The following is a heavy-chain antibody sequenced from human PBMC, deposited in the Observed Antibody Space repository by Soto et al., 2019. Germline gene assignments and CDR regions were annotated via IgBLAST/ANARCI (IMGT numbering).Heavy chain of an antibody. CDR3: ARIPSSGWYYYFDY. Sequence: QVQLQESGPGLVKPSETLPLTCTVSGGSISSYYWSWIRQPPGKGLEWIGYIYYSGSTNYNPSLKSRVTISVDTSKNQFSLKLSSVTAADTAVYYCARIPSSGWYYYFDYWGQGTLVTVSS. D-gene: IGHD6-13*01. V-gene: IGHV4-59*01. CDR2: IYYSGST. CDR1: GGSISSYY. J-gene: IGHJ4*02.